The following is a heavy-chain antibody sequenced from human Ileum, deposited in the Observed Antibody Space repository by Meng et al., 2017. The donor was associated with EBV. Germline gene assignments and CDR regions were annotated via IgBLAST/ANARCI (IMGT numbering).Heavy chain of an antibody. CDR3: ARESYSDSSGYYSLDY. Sequence: ESGPRLVKPSGTLSLTCAVSGGSSSSSNWWSWVRQAPGKGLEWSGEIHHTESTNYNPSLKSRVTISVDKSKNQFSLKLSSVTAADTAVYYCARESYSDSSGYYSLDYWGQGSLVTVSS. V-gene: IGHV4-4*02. CDR2: IHHTEST. CDR1: GGSSSSSNW. J-gene: IGHJ4*02. D-gene: IGHD3-22*01.